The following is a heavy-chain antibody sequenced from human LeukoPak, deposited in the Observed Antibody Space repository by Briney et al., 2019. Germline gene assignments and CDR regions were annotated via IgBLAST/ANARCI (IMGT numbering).Heavy chain of an antibody. J-gene: IGHJ6*02. CDR3: AKEGAEWLLYRYYGMEV. CDR1: GFTFDDYA. Sequence: PGGSLRLSCAASGFTFDDYAMHWVRQAPGKGLEWVSGISWNSGSIGYADSVKGRFTISRDNAKNSLYLQMNSLRAEDTALYYCAKEGAEWLLYRYYGMEVWGQGTTVTVSS. V-gene: IGHV3-9*01. CDR2: ISWNSGSI. D-gene: IGHD3-3*01.